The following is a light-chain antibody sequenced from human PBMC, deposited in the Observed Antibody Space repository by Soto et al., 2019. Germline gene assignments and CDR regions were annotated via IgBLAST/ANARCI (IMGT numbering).Light chain of an antibody. J-gene: IGLJ1*01. CDR3: KSYAGSNTYV. CDR2: EVV. CDR1: GNYIGVYDF. Sequence: QSALTQPPSSSVSPGQACTISVTWTGNYIGVYDFVSWYQHHPGKAPRLIIYEVVQRPSGVPDRFSGSKSGNTASLTVSGLQAADEADYFCKSYAGSNTYVFGSGTKVTV. V-gene: IGLV2-8*01.